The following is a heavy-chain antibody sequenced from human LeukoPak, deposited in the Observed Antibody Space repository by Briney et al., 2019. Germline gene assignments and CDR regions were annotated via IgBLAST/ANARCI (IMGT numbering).Heavy chain of an antibody. CDR3: ARWDGYNYFFDY. Sequence: SETLSLTCSVSVGSIISYYWGWIRQPPGKGLEWIGYIYYSGSTNYNPSLKSRVTISVDTSKNQFSLKVSSVTAADTAVYYCARWDGYNYFFDYWGQGTLVTVSS. J-gene: IGHJ4*02. CDR2: IYYSGST. V-gene: IGHV4-59*08. CDR1: VGSIISYY. D-gene: IGHD5-24*01.